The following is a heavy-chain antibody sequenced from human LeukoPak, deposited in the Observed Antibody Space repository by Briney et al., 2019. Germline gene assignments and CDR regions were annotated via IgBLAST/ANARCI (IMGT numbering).Heavy chain of an antibody. V-gene: IGHV4-59*05. J-gene: IGHJ4*02. CDR3: ARRGLVVVPL. CDR2: IYYGGTT. Sequence: PGGSLRLSCAASGFTFSSYSMNWVRQAPGKGLEWVGSIYYGGTTHYNPSLKSRVTVSVDTSKNQFSLSLTSVTAADTAVYYCARRGLVVVPLWGQGTLVTVSS. CDR1: GFTFSSYSMN. D-gene: IGHD2-21*01.